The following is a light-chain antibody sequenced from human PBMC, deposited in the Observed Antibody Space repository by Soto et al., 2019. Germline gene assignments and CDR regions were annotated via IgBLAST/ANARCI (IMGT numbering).Light chain of an antibody. CDR2: AAS. Sequence: DIPMTQSPSSLSASVGDRVTITCRASQGIDNYLAWYQQKLGRVPKILIYAASTLQSGVPSRFSGSGTGTYFTLTISSLQPEDVATYYCQKYNNALHTFGPGTKVDIK. CDR3: QKYNNALHT. J-gene: IGKJ3*01. CDR1: QGIDNY. V-gene: IGKV1-27*01.